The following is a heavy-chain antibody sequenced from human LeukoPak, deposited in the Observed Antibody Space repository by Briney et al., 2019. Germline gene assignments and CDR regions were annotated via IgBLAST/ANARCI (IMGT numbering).Heavy chain of an antibody. CDR3: ARAGGQAMVIYYFDY. CDR1: GFTFSTYG. V-gene: IGHV3-30*03. Sequence: GGSLRLSCAASGFTFSTYGKHWVRQAPAKGLEWVAVISYDGSNKYYADSVKGRFTISRDNSKNTLYLQMNSLRAEDTAVYYCARAGGQAMVIYYFDYWGQGTLVTVSS. CDR2: ISYDGSNK. D-gene: IGHD5-18*01. J-gene: IGHJ4*02.